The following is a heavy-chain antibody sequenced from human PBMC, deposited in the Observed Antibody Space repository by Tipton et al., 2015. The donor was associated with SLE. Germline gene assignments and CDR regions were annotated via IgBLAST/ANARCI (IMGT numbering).Heavy chain of an antibody. V-gene: IGHV3-53*05. CDR1: GFTVSSNY. CDR2: IYSGGST. D-gene: IGHD4-17*01. J-gene: IGHJ6*02. CDR3: ARGGNYGVESYYGMDV. Sequence: SLRLSCAASGFTVSSNYMSWVRQAPGKGLEWVSVIYSGGSTYYADSVKGRFTISRDNSKNTLYLQMNSLRAEDTAVYYCARGGNYGVESYYGMDVWGQGTTVTVSS.